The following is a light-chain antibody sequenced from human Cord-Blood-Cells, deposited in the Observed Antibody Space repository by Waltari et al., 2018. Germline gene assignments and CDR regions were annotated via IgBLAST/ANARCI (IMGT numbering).Light chain of an antibody. V-gene: IGLV3-1*01. CDR3: QAWDSSTAWV. J-gene: IGLJ2*01. CDR1: KLRDRS. Sequence: SYELTQPPPASVSPGQTASLTCPGTKLRDRSPVWYQQKPGQSPVLVIYQDSKRPSGIPERFSGSNSGNTATLTISGTQAMDEADYYCQAWDSSTAWVFGGGTKLTVL. CDR2: QDS.